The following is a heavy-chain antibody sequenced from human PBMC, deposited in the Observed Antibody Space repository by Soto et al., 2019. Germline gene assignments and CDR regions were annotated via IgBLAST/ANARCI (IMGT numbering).Heavy chain of an antibody. D-gene: IGHD3-22*01. J-gene: IGHJ4*02. V-gene: IGHV1-69*02. CDR1: GGTFSSYT. CDR3: ASRTYYYDSSGYITTYYFHY. CDR2: IIPILGIA. Sequence: GASVKVSCKASGGTFSSYTISWVRQAPGQGLEWLGRIIPILGIANYAQKFQGRVTITADKSTSTAYMELSSLRSEDTAVYYCASRTYYYDSSGYITTYYFHYWGQGTLVTVSS.